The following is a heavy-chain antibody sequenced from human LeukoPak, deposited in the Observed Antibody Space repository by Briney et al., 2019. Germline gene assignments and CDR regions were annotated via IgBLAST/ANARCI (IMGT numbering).Heavy chain of an antibody. V-gene: IGHV4-39*01. J-gene: IGHJ4*02. CDR1: GFXFSSLA. CDR3: ARGNSGSADY. D-gene: IGHD1-26*01. Sequence: PGGSLRLSCAASGFXFSSLAMTWVRQPPGKGLEWIGSIYYSGSTYYNPSLKSRVTISVDTSKNQFSLKLSSVTAADTAVYYCARGNSGSADYWGQGTLVTVSS. CDR2: IYYSGST.